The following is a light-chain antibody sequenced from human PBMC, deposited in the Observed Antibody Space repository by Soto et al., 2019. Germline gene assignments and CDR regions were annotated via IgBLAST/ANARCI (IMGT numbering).Light chain of an antibody. CDR1: QSVSSNY. Sequence: EIVLTQSPDTLSLSPGESATLSCRASQSVSSNYLAWYQQTPHRAPRLLIYGASNRPTGITDRFSGSGSGTDFTLTISRLEPVDFAVFYCQQYYDSITFGQGTRLEIE. CDR3: QQYYDSIT. J-gene: IGKJ5*01. CDR2: GAS. V-gene: IGKV3-20*01.